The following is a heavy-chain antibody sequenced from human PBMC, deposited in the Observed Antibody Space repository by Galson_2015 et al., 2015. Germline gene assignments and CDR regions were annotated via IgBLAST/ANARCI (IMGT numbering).Heavy chain of an antibody. J-gene: IGHJ6*04. Sequence: SLRLSCAASGFTVSRNYMSWVRQAPRRGLEWVSVIHSGGGTYYADSVKGRFTISRDNSKNTLYLQMNSLRAEDTAVYYCARDAAITYYYESSGYTFMDVWGKGTTVIVSS. CDR2: IHSGGGT. CDR1: GFTVSRNY. D-gene: IGHD3-22*01. V-gene: IGHV3-53*01. CDR3: ARDAAITYYYESSGYTFMDV.